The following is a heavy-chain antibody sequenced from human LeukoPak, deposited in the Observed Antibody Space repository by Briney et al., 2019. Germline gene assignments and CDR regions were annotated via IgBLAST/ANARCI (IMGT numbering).Heavy chain of an antibody. V-gene: IGHV1-8*03. D-gene: IGHD3-3*01. J-gene: IGHJ3*02. Sequence: ASVKVSCKASGYTFTSCDINWVRQATGQGLEWMGWMNPNSGNTGYAQKFQGRVTITRNTSISTAYMELSSLRSEDTAVYYCARTRYDFWSAADRDAFDIWGQGTMVTVSS. CDR2: MNPNSGNT. CDR1: GYTFTSCD. CDR3: ARTRYDFWSAADRDAFDI.